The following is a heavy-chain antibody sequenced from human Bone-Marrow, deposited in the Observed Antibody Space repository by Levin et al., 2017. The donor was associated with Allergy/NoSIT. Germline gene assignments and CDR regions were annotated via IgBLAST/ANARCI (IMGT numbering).Heavy chain of an antibody. J-gene: IGHJ6*03. CDR2: ISGSSSYI. Sequence: GGSLRLSCAASGFTFSSYTMNWVRQAPGKGLEWVSSISGSSSYITFLDSVKGRLTISRDNAKNSLFLQMNNLRAEDTAVYYCARRNDFWSRTHGGYYFFMDVWGTGTTVTVSS. CDR3: ARRNDFWSRTHGGYYFFMDV. V-gene: IGHV3-21*01. CDR1: GFTFSSYT. D-gene: IGHD3-3*01.